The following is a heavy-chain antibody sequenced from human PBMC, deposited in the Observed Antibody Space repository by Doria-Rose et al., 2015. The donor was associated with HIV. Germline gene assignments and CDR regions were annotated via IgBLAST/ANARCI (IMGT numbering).Heavy chain of an antibody. V-gene: IGHV2-26*01. Sequence: QESGPVLVKPTETLTLTCTVSGVSLSSPGMCVSWIRQPPGKALEWLANIFSDDERSYKTSLKSRLTISRSTSKSQVVLTMTDMDPVDTATYYCARIKSSRWYHKYYFDFWGQGTLVIVSA. CDR3: ARIKSSRWYHKYYFDF. CDR2: IFSDDER. J-gene: IGHJ4*02. D-gene: IGHD6-13*01. CDR1: GVSLSSPGMC.